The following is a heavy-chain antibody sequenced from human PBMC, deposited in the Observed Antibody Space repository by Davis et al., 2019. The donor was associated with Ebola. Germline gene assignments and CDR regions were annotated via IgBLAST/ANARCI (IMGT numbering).Heavy chain of an antibody. CDR3: ARAKDAIYDILTGYWGVDP. J-gene: IGHJ5*02. Sequence: AASVKVSCKASGYTFTSYGINWVRQAPGQGLEWMGWINTNTGDPTYAQGFTGRFVFSLDTSVSTTYLQISSLKAEDTAVYYCARAKDAIYDILTGYWGVDPWGQGTLVTVSS. CDR1: GYTFTSYG. V-gene: IGHV7-4-1*02. CDR2: INTNTGDP. D-gene: IGHD3-9*01.